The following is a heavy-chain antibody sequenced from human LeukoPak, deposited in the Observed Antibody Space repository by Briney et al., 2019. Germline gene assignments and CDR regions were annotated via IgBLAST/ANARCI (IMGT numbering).Heavy chain of an antibody. J-gene: IGHJ4*02. CDR3: ARDPNWGSGY. CDR2: IGTSGGDI. Sequence: PGGSLRLSCAASGFIFSSYVMIWVRQAPGKGLEWVSIIGTSGGDIHYADSVKGRFSISRDNSKITLSLQMNSLRVDDTAVYYCARDPNWGSGYWGQGTLVTVSS. V-gene: IGHV3-23*01. D-gene: IGHD7-27*01. CDR1: GFIFSSYV.